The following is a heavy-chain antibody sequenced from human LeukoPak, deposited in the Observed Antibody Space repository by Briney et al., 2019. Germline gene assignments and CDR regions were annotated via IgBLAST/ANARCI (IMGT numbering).Heavy chain of an antibody. J-gene: IGHJ5*02. D-gene: IGHD5-24*01. CDR2: IIPIFGTA. CDR3: AISMATITFSWFDP. V-gene: IGHV1-69*13. CDR1: GGTFSSYA. Sequence: ASVKVSCKASGGTFSSYAISWVRQAPGQGLEWMGGIIPIFGTANYAQKFQGRVTITADESTSTAYMELSSLRPEDTAVYYCAISMATITFSWFDPWGQGTLVTVSS.